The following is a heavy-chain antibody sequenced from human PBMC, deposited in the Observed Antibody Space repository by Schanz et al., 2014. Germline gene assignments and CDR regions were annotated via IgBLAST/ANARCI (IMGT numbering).Heavy chain of an antibody. D-gene: IGHD6-19*01. CDR2: ISSSGSTI. CDR3: ARDLISSGWYG. V-gene: IGHV3-48*01. J-gene: IGHJ4*02. CDR1: GFTFSTYY. Sequence: VQLVESGGGVVQPGRSLRLSCAASGFTFSTYYMNWVRQAPGKGLEWVSYISSSGSTIYYADSVKGRFTISRDNSKNSLYLQMNSLRVEDTAVYYCARDLISSGWYGWGQGTLVTVSS.